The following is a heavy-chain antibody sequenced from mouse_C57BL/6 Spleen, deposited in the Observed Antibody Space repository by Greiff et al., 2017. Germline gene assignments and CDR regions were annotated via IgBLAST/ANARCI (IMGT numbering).Heavy chain of an antibody. V-gene: IGHV1-50*01. CDR1: GYTFTSYW. J-gene: IGHJ2*01. CDR3: ARRGPDSSGYYYFDY. D-gene: IGHD3-2*02. CDR2: IDPSDSYT. Sequence: QVQLQQPGAELVKPGASVKLSCKASGYTFTSYWMQWVKQRPGQGLEWIGEIDPSDSYTNYNQKFKSKATLTVDTSSSTAYMQLSSLTSEDSAVYYCARRGPDSSGYYYFDYWGQGTTLTVSA.